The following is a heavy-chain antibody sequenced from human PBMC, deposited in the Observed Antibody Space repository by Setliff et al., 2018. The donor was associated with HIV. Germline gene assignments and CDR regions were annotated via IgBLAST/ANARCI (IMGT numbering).Heavy chain of an antibody. V-gene: IGHV5-51*01. CDR2: IYPGDSDT. CDR3: ARITSPYNNTWFPALF. J-gene: IGHJ4*02. Sequence: PGESLKISCKGSGYSFISYWIGWVRQMPGKGLEWMGIIYPGDSDTRYSPSFQGQVTISADKSISTAYLQWSSLKASDTAMYYCARITSPYNNTWFPALFWGQGTLVTVSS. D-gene: IGHD3-16*01. CDR1: GYSFISYW.